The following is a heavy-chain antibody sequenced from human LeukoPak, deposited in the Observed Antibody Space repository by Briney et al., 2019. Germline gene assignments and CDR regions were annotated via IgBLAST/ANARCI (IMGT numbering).Heavy chain of an antibody. CDR2: IIPIFGTA. Sequence: ASVKVSCKASGGTFSSYAISWVRQAPGQGLEWMGGIIPIFGTANYAQKFQGRVTITADESTSTAYMELSSLRSEDTAVYYCARHVVPAATDYYYYYYMDVWGKGTTVTVSS. CDR3: ARHVVPAATDYYYYYYMDV. V-gene: IGHV1-69*13. J-gene: IGHJ6*03. D-gene: IGHD2-2*01. CDR1: GGTFSSYA.